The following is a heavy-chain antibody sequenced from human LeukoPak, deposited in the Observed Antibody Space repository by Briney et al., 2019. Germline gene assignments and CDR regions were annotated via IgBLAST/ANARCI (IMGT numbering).Heavy chain of an antibody. CDR2: IRTKRNNYAT. Sequence: GSLRLSCAASGFTFSDSAMHWVRQASGKGLEWVGRIRTKRNNYATAYAASVRGRFTISRDDSKNTAFLQMSSLKTEDTAVYYCTGRDDYGDYWGQGIVVTVSS. CDR3: TGRDDYGDY. J-gene: IGHJ4*02. CDR1: GFTFSDSA. V-gene: IGHV3-73*01.